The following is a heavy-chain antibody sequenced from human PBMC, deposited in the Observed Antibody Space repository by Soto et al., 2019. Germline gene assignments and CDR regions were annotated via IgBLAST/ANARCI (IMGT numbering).Heavy chain of an antibody. J-gene: IGHJ4*02. D-gene: IGHD6-6*01. Sequence: PGESLKISCKGSGYSSTSYWIGWVRQMPGKGLEWMGIIYPGDSDTRYSPSFQGQVTISADKSISTAYLQWSRLRSDDTAVYYCARALSLGIAAHPWGQGTLVTVSS. CDR2: IYPGDSDT. CDR1: GYSSTSYW. V-gene: IGHV5-51*01. CDR3: ARALSLGIAAHP.